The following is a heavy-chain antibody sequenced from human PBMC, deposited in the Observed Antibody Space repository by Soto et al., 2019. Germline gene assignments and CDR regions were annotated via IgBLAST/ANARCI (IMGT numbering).Heavy chain of an antibody. CDR1: GFTFSSYA. J-gene: IGHJ4*02. V-gene: IGHV3-30-3*01. CDR3: ARDYYKYYVSSGYYRPTDY. Sequence: PGGSLRLSCAASGFTFSSYAMHWVREAPGKGLEWVALISYDGSDKDYADSVKGRFTISRDNSRNTLFLQMNSLRAEDTAVYYCARDYYKYYVSSGYYRPTDYWGQGTLVTVYS. D-gene: IGHD3-22*01. CDR2: ISYDGSDK.